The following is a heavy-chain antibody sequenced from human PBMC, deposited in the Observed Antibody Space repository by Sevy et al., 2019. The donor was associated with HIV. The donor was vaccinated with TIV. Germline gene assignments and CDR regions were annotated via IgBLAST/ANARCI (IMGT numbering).Heavy chain of an antibody. CDR3: ARDDLVVGGGSNWLET. CDR1: SASLSAYY. D-gene: IGHD3-10*01. J-gene: IGHJ5*02. V-gene: IGHV4-4*07. Sequence: SDTLSLTCTVSSASLSAYYWSWIRQPAGKGLEWIGRDSTTGSTNYNPSLKSRVSMSLDTSKNHFSLNLRSVTAADTAIYYCARDDLVVGGGSNWLETWGQGVLVTVSS. CDR2: DSTTGST.